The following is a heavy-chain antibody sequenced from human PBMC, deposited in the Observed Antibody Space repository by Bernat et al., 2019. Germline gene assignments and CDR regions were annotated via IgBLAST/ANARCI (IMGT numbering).Heavy chain of an antibody. CDR1: GFTVTHTN. J-gene: IGHJ4*02. V-gene: IGHV3-66*01. CDR3: TTIVPGGGYLDS. CDR2: TYNGDIADTG. Sequence: VQLVESGGGLVQPGGSLSLSCAASGFTVTHTNMGWVRQAPGKGLEWVSITYNGDIADTGYYADSVKGRFTIFRVNSKNTLSLQMNSLRVEDTAVYYCTTIVPGGGYLDSWGQGTLVTVSS. D-gene: IGHD6-6*01.